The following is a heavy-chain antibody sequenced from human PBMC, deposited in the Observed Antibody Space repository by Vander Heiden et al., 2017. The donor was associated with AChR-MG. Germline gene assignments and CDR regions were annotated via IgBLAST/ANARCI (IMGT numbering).Heavy chain of an antibody. CDR1: GYTFTSYD. V-gene: IGHV1-8*01. J-gene: IGHJ6*02. CDR3: ARVARVDSSSWYLGVYYYYYGMDV. D-gene: IGHD6-13*01. CDR2: MNPNRGNT. Sequence: QVQLVQSGAEVKTPGASVKVSCKASGYTFTSYDINWVRQATGQGLEWMGWMNPNRGNTGYAQKFQGRVTMTRNTSISTAYMELSSLRSEDTAVYYCARVARVDSSSWYLGVYYYYYGMDVWGQGTTVTVSS.